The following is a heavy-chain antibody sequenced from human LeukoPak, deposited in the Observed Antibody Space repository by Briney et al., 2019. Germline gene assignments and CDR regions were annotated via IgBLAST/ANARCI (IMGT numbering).Heavy chain of an antibody. Sequence: GGSLRLSCAASGFTFSSHWMHWVRQVPGKGLVWVSRINSDGSQTSYADSVKGRFTISRDNAKNSLYLQMNSLRAEDTAVYYCAGSWSPYDAFDIWGQGTMVSVSS. D-gene: IGHD6-13*01. J-gene: IGHJ3*02. CDR3: AGSWSPYDAFDI. CDR1: GFTFSSHW. CDR2: INSDGSQT. V-gene: IGHV3-74*01.